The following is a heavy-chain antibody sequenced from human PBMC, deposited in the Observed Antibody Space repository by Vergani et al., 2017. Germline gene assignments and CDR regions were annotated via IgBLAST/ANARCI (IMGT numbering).Heavy chain of an antibody. J-gene: IGHJ6*02. CDR1: GFSFSRYG. CDR2: IWFDGSDK. Sequence: QEQLVESGGGVVQPGRSLRLSCAASGFSFSRYGMHWVRQAPGKGLEWVAAIWFDGSDKYSADSVRGRFTISRDNSKNTLYLQMNSLRAEDTAVYYCARETDTGSSVSYNYYAMDVWGQGTTVSVSS. CDR3: ARETDTGSSVSYNYYAMDV. D-gene: IGHD3-9*01. V-gene: IGHV3-33*01.